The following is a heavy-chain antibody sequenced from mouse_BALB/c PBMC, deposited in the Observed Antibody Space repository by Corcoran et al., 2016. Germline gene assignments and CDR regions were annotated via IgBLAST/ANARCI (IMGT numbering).Heavy chain of an antibody. Sequence: EVQLQQSGAELVRPGALVKLSCKASGFNIKDYYMHWVKQRPEQGLEWIGWIDPENGNTIYDPKFQGKASITADTSSNTAYLQLSSLTSEDTAVYYCARYGPYYGYAMDYWGQGTSVTVSS. CDR3: ARYGPYYGYAMDY. V-gene: IGHV14-1*02. CDR2: IDPENGNT. D-gene: IGHD1-1*01. CDR1: GFNIKDYY. J-gene: IGHJ4*01.